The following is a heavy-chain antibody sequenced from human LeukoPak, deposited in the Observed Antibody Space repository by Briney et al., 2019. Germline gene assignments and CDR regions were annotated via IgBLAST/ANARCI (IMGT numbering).Heavy chain of an antibody. CDR3: ARNYDSSGYTAFGY. J-gene: IGHJ4*02. V-gene: IGHV4-59*01. CDR2: IYSSGST. Sequence: SETLSLTCTVSGVSISSYYWSWIRQPPGKGLEWIGHIYSSGSTNYNPSLKSRVTISVDTSKDQFSLKLISVAAADTAVYYCARNYDSSGYTAFGYWGRGTLVTVSP. CDR1: GVSISSYY. D-gene: IGHD3-22*01.